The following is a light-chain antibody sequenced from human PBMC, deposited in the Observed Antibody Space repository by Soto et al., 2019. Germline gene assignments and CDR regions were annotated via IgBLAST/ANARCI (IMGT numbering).Light chain of an antibody. CDR3: QQYKNWPRT. V-gene: IGKV3-15*01. CDR2: GAS. CDR1: ESVDIN. J-gene: IGKJ1*01. Sequence: EIVLTHSPATLSVSPGERVTLSCRASESVDINLAWYQQKPGQAPRLLIYGASTRATDMPGTFSGRGSGTEFTLTISSLQSEDFAVYYCQQYKNWPRTFGQGTKWIS.